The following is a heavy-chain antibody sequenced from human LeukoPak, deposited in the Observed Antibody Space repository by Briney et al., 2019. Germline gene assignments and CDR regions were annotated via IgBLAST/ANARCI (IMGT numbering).Heavy chain of an antibody. V-gene: IGHV4-34*01. CDR3: ARGPSEXTVXTXXXXXXXDY. CDR1: GGSFSGYY. D-gene: IGHD4-17*01. CDR2: INHSGST. J-gene: IGHJ4*01. Sequence: KSSETLSLTCAVYGGSFSGYYWSWIRQPPGKGLEWIGEINHSGSTNYNPSLKSRVTISVDTSKNQFSLKLSSVTAADTAVYYCARGPSEXTVXTXXXXXXXDYWXXXTXVTVSS.